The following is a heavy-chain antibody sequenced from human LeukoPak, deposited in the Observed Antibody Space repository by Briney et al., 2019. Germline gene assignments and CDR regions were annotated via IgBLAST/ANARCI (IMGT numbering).Heavy chain of an antibody. V-gene: IGHV3-23*01. CDR2: ISGSGGST. CDR3: AKASGPTESAFDI. J-gene: IGHJ3*02. D-gene: IGHD1-26*01. CDR1: GFTFSSYA. Sequence: PGGSLRLSCAASGFTFSSYAMSWVRQAPGKGLEWVSAISGSGGSTYYADSVKGRFTISRDDSKNTLYLQMNSLRAEDTAVYYCAKASGPTESAFDIWGQGTMVTVSS.